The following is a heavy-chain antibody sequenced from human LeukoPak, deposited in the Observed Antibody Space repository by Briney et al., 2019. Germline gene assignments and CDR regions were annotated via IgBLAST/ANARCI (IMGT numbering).Heavy chain of an antibody. CDR2: ISAYNGNT. J-gene: IGHJ3*01. V-gene: IGHV1-18*01. D-gene: IGHD3-22*01. CDR3: ARVSGYYLRNAFDF. Sequence: ASVKVSCKASGYTFTSYGISWVRQAPGQGLEWMGWISAYNGNTNYAQKLQGRVTMTTDTSTSTAYMELRSLRSDDTAVYYCARVSGYYLRNAFDFWGQGTMVTVSS. CDR1: GYTFTSYG.